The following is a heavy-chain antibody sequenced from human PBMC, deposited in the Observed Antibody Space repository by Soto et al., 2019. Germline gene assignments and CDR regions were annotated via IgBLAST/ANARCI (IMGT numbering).Heavy chain of an antibody. J-gene: IGHJ5*02. V-gene: IGHV3-9*01. D-gene: IGHD2-15*01. Sequence: EVQLVESGGGLVQPGRSLRLSCAASGFTFDDYAMHWVRQAPGKGLEWVSGISWNSGSIGYADSVKGRFTISRDNAKNSLYLQMNSLRAEDTALYYCAKGGGIVLVEALGPPGGFDPWGQGTLVTVSS. CDR1: GFTFDDYA. CDR2: ISWNSGSI. CDR3: AKGGGIVLVEALGPPGGFDP.